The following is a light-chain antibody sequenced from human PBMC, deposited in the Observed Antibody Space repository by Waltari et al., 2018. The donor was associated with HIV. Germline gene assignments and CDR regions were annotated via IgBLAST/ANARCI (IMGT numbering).Light chain of an antibody. Sequence: QSALTQPRSVSGSPGQSVTISCTGTISDVGAYNYVSLYQQHPGQAPKLLIHDVTKLPSVVPDRFSGSKSGNRASLTISGLQAEDEADYYCCGYAGNYILIFGGGTKVTVL. V-gene: IGLV2-11*01. CDR3: CGYAGNYILI. CDR1: ISDVGAYNY. CDR2: DVT. J-gene: IGLJ2*01.